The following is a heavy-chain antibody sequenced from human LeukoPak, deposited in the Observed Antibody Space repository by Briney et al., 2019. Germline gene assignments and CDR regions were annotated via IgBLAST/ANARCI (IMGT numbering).Heavy chain of an antibody. J-gene: IGHJ3*02. CDR2: IIPIFGTA. D-gene: IGHD3-22*01. Sequence: SVKVSCKASGGTFSSYAISWVRQAPGQGLGWMGGIIPIFGTANYAQKFQGRVTITADESTSTAYMELSSLRSEDTAVYYCARAYYYDSSGYYSDAFDIWGQGTMVTVSS. V-gene: IGHV1-69*01. CDR1: GGTFSSYA. CDR3: ARAYYYDSSGYYSDAFDI.